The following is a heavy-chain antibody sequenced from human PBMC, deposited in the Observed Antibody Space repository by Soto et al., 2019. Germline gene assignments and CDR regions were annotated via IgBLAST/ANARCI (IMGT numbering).Heavy chain of an antibody. Sequence: QVQLVGSGGGVVQPGRSLRLSCAASGFTFSSYGMLWVRQAPGKGLEWVAVIWYDGSNKYYADSVKGRFTISRDNSKYTLYLQMNSLRADDTAVYYCARDPGVVNSYYYMDVWGKGTTVTVSS. D-gene: IGHD3-3*01. V-gene: IGHV3-33*01. CDR2: IWYDGSNK. CDR1: GFTFSSYG. J-gene: IGHJ6*03. CDR3: ARDPGVVNSYYYMDV.